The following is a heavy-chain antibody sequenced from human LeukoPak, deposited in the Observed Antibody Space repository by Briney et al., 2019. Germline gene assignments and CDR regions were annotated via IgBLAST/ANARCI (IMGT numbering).Heavy chain of an antibody. CDR3: AKDNEILEWFRYGEYAFDI. D-gene: IGHD3-3*01. J-gene: IGHJ3*02. V-gene: IGHV4-61*01. CDR1: GGSISSSSYY. CDR2: IYYSGST. Sequence: PSETLSLTCTVSGGSISSSSYYWGWIRQPPGKGLEWIGYIYYSGSTNYNPSLKSRVTISVDTSKNQFSLKLSSVTAADTAVYYCAKDNEILEWFRYGEYAFDIWGQETMVTVSS.